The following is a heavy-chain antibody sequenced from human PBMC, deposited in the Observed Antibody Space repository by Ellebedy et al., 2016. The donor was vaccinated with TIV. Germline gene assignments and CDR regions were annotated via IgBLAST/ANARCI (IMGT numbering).Heavy chain of an antibody. CDR3: ARGFRWFSYAFDI. Sequence: ASVKVSXXASGYTFTGTDYYMHWVRQAPGQGLEWMGWINPHSGDTNYAQKFQGRVTVTRDTSISTAHMELSRLRSDDTAVFYCARGFRWFSYAFDIWGQGTVITVSS. D-gene: IGHD4-23*01. CDR2: INPHSGDT. V-gene: IGHV1-2*02. J-gene: IGHJ3*02. CDR1: GYTFTGTDYY.